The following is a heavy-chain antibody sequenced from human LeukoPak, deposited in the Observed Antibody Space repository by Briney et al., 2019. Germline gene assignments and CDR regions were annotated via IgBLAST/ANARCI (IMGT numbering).Heavy chain of an antibody. V-gene: IGHV4-34*01. CDR3: AKRKYCSSTSCYYFDY. D-gene: IGHD2-2*01. J-gene: IGHJ4*02. Sequence: SETLSLTCAVYGGSFSGYYWSWIRQPPGKGLEWIGEINHSGSTNYNPSLKSRVTISVDTSKNQFSLKLSSVTAADTAVHYCAKRKYCSSTSCYYFDYWGQGTLVTVSS. CDR1: GGSFSGYY. CDR2: INHSGST.